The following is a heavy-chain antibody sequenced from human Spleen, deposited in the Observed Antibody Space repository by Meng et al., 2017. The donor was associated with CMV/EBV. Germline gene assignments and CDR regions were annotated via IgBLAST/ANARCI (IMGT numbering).Heavy chain of an antibody. CDR1: GFTFGLYT. V-gene: IGHV3-21*01. D-gene: IGHD4-11*01. Sequence: GESLKISCAASGFTFGLYTINWVRQAPGKGLEWVSSISGSSTYIYYTDSVKGRFTISRDNAKNSLYLQMNSLRAEDTAVYYCARGALDYSGRYGMDVWGQGTTVTVSS. CDR3: ARGALDYSGRYGMDV. J-gene: IGHJ6*02. CDR2: ISGSSTYI.